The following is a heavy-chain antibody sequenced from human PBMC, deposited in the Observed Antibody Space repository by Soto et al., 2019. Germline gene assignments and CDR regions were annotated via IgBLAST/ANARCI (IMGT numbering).Heavy chain of an antibody. CDR2: ISSSSSYI. CDR3: ARASSGWSSFDY. V-gene: IGHV3-21*01. CDR1: GFTFTSYS. Sequence: EVQLVESGGGLVKPGGSVRLSCAASGFTFTSYSMNWVRQAPGKGLEWVSSISSSSSYIYYADSVKGRFTISRDNAKNSLYLQMNSLRAEDTAVYYCARASSGWSSFDYWGQGTLVTVSS. D-gene: IGHD6-19*01. J-gene: IGHJ4*02.